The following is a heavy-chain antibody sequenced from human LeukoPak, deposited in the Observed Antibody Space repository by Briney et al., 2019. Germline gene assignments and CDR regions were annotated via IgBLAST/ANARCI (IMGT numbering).Heavy chain of an antibody. Sequence: SETLSLTCTVSGGSISSSNYYWGWIRQPPGKGLEWIGSMYFSGNTDYNPSLKSRVTISVDTSKNQFSLKVNSVTAADTAVYYCARTLGWASSRYPFDGWGQGTLVTVSS. CDR1: GGSISSSNYY. CDR3: ARTLGWASSRYPFDG. D-gene: IGHD3-16*02. CDR2: MYFSGNT. V-gene: IGHV4-39*01. J-gene: IGHJ4*02.